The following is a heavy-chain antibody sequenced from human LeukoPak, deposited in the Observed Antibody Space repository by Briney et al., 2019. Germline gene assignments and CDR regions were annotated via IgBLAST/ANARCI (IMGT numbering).Heavy chain of an antibody. V-gene: IGHV4-59*03. CDR2: IYYSGST. CDR1: GGSISSDY. CDR3: ATGFYSPAS. J-gene: IGHJ5*02. Sequence: SEALSLTCTVSGGSISSDYWSWIRQPPGKGLEWIGYIYYSGSTYYNPSLKSRVTISVDTSKNQFSLSLRSVTTADTAVYYCATGFYSPASWGQGTQVTVSS. D-gene: IGHD4-11*01.